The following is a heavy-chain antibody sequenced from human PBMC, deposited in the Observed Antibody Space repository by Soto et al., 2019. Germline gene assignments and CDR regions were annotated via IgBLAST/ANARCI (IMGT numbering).Heavy chain of an antibody. D-gene: IGHD1-26*01. CDR3: ARAIKRWEVNYYFDF. CDR1: GSTFNNFA. Sequence: QVVLLQSGAEVKEPGSSVRVSCQVSGSTFNNFAFSWVRQAPGHGTEWMGGIVVDSNTTEYSQRFQDRVTITADTSTDTLYIEVGSLTFEDTAVYYCARAIKRWEVNYYFDFWGQGTLVTVSS. J-gene: IGHJ4*02. V-gene: IGHV1-69*06. CDR2: IVVDSNTT.